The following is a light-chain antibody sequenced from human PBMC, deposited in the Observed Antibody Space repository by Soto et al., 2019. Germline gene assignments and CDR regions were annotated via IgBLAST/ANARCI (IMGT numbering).Light chain of an antibody. CDR2: WAS. J-gene: IGKJ1*01. CDR1: QSVLSSSNNENY. V-gene: IGKV4-1*01. Sequence: DIVMTQSPDSLAVSLGERATINCKSSQSVLSSSNNENYLAWYQRKTGQPPKLLIYWASTRESGVPDRFSGSGSGTDFSLTISSLQAEDVAVYYCHQYYSTPWTFGQGTKVEIK. CDR3: HQYYSTPWT.